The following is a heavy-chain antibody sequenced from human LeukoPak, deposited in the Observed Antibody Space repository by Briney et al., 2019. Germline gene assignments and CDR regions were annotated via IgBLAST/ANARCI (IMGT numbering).Heavy chain of an antibody. CDR3: ARDALLCSTSCSAGY. Sequence: ASVKVSCKASGYTFTSYGISWVRQAPGQGLEWMGWISAYNGNTNYAQKLHGRVTMTTDTSTSTAYMELRSLRSDDTAVYYCARDALLCSTSCSAGYWGQGTLVTVSS. D-gene: IGHD2-2*01. J-gene: IGHJ4*02. CDR1: GYTFTSYG. CDR2: ISAYNGNT. V-gene: IGHV1-18*01.